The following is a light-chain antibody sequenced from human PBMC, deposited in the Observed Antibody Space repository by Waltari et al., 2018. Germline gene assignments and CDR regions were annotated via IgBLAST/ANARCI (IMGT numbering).Light chain of an antibody. CDR2: ENT. V-gene: IGLV1-40*01. J-gene: IGLJ3*02. Sequence: QSVLTQAPSVSGAPGPTVTISCTGGDSNIASSRVNWYQHLPGRVPKLLIYENTNRPSGVPDRFSGSKSGTSASRAIEGLQPEDEGDYYCQSYDNSLRGSVLFGGGTKVTV. CDR3: QSYDNSLRGSVL. CDR1: DSNIASSR.